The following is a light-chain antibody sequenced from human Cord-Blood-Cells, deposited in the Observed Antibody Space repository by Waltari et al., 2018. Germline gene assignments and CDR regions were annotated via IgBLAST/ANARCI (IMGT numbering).Light chain of an antibody. V-gene: IGLV2-11*01. CDR2: DVS. CDR1: TSDVGGFNY. Sequence: QFALPQLRQCSGSLGRSAPIPAPEPTSDVGGFNYFPWYHQNPGKAPKLMIYDVSKRPSGVPDRFSGSKSGNTASLTISGLQAEDEADYYCCSYAGSYTYVFGTGTKVTVL. CDR3: CSYAGSYTYV. J-gene: IGLJ1*01.